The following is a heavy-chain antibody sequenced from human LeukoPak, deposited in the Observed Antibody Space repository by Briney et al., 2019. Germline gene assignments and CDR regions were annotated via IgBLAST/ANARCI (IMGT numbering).Heavy chain of an antibody. CDR3: ATVVATRGYYFDY. CDR1: GGSISSGGYY. V-gene: IGHV4-30-2*01. CDR2: IYHSGST. J-gene: IGHJ4*02. Sequence: SQTLSLTCTVSGGSISSGGYYWSWIRQPPGKGLEWIGYIYHSGSTYYNPSLKSRVTISVDRSKNQFSLKLSSVTAADTAVYYCATVVATRGYYFDYWGQGTLVTVSP. D-gene: IGHD5-12*01.